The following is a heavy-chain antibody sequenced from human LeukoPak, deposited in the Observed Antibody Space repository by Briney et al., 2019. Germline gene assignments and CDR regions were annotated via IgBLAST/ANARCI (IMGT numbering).Heavy chain of an antibody. D-gene: IGHD4-11*01. CDR2: IYWEDDK. J-gene: IGHJ4*02. CDR1: GFSLSTSGVG. V-gene: IGHV2-5*02. Sequence: SGPTLVNPTQTLTLTCTFSGFSLSTSGVGVGWIRQPPGRALVWLALIYWEDDKRYSPSLKSRLTITKDTSRNQVVLTMTNMDPVDTATYYCAHMIYSNSYFDYWGQGTLGTVSS. CDR3: AHMIYSNSYFDY.